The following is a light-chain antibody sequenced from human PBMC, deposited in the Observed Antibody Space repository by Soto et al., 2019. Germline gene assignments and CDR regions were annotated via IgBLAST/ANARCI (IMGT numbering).Light chain of an antibody. CDR2: DTF. Sequence: EIVLTQSPATLSLSPGERATLSCRASQSVSSYLAWYQQKPGQAPRLLIYDTFNRATGIPASFSGSGSGTDFTLTISSLAPEDFSADYCQQRNDWPLNFGQGNKLEIK. CDR1: QSVSSY. V-gene: IGKV3-11*01. CDR3: QQRNDWPLN. J-gene: IGKJ2*01.